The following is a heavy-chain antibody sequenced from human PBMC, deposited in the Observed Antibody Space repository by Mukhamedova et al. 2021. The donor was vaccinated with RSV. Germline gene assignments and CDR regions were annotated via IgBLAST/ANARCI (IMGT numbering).Heavy chain of an antibody. CDR3: VRGELLSAFDI. J-gene: IGHJ3*02. Sequence: QWYQRRVTITADKSTNTAYMELSSLRSEDTAVYYCVRGELLSAFDIWGQGTMVTFSS. V-gene: IGHV1-69*04. D-gene: IGHD1-26*01.